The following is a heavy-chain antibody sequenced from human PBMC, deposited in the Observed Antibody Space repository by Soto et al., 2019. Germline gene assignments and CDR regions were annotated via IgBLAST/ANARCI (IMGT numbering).Heavy chain of an antibody. CDR3: AKDRGGVVVVAARILDY. CDR1: GFTFSSYA. V-gene: IGHV3-23*01. CDR2: ISGSGGST. D-gene: IGHD2-15*01. J-gene: IGHJ4*02. Sequence: EVQLLESGGGLVQPGGSLRLSCAASGFTFSSYAMSWVRQAPGKGLEWVSAISGSGGSTYYADSVKGRFTISRDNSKNTLYLQMNSLRAEDTAVYYCAKDRGGVVVVAARILDYWGQGTLVTVSS.